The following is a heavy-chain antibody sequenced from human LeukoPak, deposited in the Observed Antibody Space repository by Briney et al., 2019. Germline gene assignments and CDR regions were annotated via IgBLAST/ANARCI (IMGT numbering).Heavy chain of an antibody. D-gene: IGHD3-10*01. V-gene: IGHV4-34*01. CDR3: ARGGAGSITMVRGVQLDYMDV. J-gene: IGHJ6*03. CDR1: GGSFSGYY. Sequence: PSATLSLTCAVYGGSFSGYYWSWLRQPPGKGLEWIGEINHSGSTNYNPSLKSRVTISVDTSKNQFSLKLSSVTAADTAVYYCARGGAGSITMVRGVQLDYMDVWGKGTTVTISS. CDR2: INHSGST.